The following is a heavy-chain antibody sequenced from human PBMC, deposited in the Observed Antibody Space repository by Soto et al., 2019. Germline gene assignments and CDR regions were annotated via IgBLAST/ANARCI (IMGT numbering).Heavy chain of an antibody. D-gene: IGHD1-20*01. J-gene: IGHJ1*01. CDR2: IIPLLGIT. Sequence: QVQLVQSGPEVKKPGASMKVSCKASGGTFSGYAINWVRQAPGQGLEWMGGIIPLLGITDYGQKFQGRITIAADESTGTAYMDLRGLRSEDTAVYYCARDPRSITGTTSSEDFQHWGQGTLVSVSS. CDR3: ARDPRSITGTTSSEDFQH. CDR1: GGTFSGYA. V-gene: IGHV1-69*13.